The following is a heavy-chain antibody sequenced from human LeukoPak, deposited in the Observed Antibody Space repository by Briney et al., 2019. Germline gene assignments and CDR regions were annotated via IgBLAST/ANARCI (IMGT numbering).Heavy chain of an antibody. D-gene: IGHD3-22*01. CDR3: ARVLRGYDTRAYYYHYFDY. Sequence: GGSLRLSCAASGFIFSSYSMNWVRQAPGKGLEWVSFIYSDNTHYSDSVKGRFTISGDNSKNTLYLQMNSLRAEDTAVYYCARVLRGYDTRAYYYHYFDYWGQGTLVTVSS. J-gene: IGHJ4*02. CDR2: IYSDNT. CDR1: GFIFSSYS. V-gene: IGHV3-66*01.